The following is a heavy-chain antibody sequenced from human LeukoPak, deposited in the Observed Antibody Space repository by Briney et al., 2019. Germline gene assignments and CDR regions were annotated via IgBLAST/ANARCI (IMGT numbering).Heavy chain of an antibody. D-gene: IGHD3-22*01. CDR2: ISGSGGST. Sequence: PGGSLRLSCAASGFTFSTYAVSWVRQVPGKGLEWVSAISGSGGSTYYADSVKGRFTISRDNSKNTLYLQMNSLRAEDTAVHYCAKIVKGNYYDSSGYYYRYFDYWGQGTLVTVSS. J-gene: IGHJ4*02. V-gene: IGHV3-23*01. CDR1: GFTFSTYA. CDR3: AKIVKGNYYDSSGYYYRYFDY.